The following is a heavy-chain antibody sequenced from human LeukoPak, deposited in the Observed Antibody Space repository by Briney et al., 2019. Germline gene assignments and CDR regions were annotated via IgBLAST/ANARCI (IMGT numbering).Heavy chain of an antibody. CDR3: ARDLPSTPNWELDY. V-gene: IGHV1-2*06. J-gene: IGHJ4*02. Sequence: GASVKVSCKSSGYTFIDYYIHWVRQAPGQGLEWMGRINPNSGGTNSAQTFQGRVTMTRDTSISTAYMELNRLTSDDTAVYYCARDLPSTPNWELDYWGQGILVTVSS. D-gene: IGHD7-27*01. CDR1: GYTFIDYY. CDR2: INPNSGGT.